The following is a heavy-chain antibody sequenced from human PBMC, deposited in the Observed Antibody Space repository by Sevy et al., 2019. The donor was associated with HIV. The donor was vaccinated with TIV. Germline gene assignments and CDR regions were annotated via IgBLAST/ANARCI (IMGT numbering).Heavy chain of an antibody. CDR3: ARGGYYYDNAAYYALDS. D-gene: IGHD3-22*01. V-gene: IGHV3-33*01. J-gene: IGHJ4*02. CDR1: GFTFRSFS. Sequence: GGSLRLSCVASGFTFRSFSMHWVRQAPGKGMEWVAIIWSDGAYQYHGDSVKGRFTISRDNSKNTLYLQMNNVRVEDTAVYYWARGGYYYDNAAYYALDSWGQGTLVTVSS. CDR2: IWSDGAYQ.